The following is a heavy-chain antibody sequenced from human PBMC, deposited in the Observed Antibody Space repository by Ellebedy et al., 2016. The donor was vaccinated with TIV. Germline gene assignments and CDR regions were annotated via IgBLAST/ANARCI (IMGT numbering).Heavy chain of an antibody. CDR2: INHSGNI. J-gene: IGHJ4*02. V-gene: IGHV4-34*01. CDR1: GGSFSGYY. Sequence: GSLRLXCAVYGGSFSGYYWSWIRQPPGKGLEWIGEINHSGNINYNPSLKSRVTISVDTSKNQFSLKLSSVTAADTAVYYCARMSIAARPIDYWGQGTLVTVSS. D-gene: IGHD6-6*01. CDR3: ARMSIAARPIDY.